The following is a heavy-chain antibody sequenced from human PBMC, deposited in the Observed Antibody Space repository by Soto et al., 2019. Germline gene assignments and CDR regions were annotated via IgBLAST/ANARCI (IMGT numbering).Heavy chain of an antibody. J-gene: IGHJ5*02. Sequence: QGQLVQSGAEVKKPGASVKVSCMTSGYSFTSFDVHWVRQATGQGLEWMGWVNPNSGDTAFAQQFQGRVSMTRDTSIRTAYMELGRLASDDTAVSYCARGPFLIPALDLWCQGTLVTVSS. CDR3: ARGPFLIPALDL. CDR1: GYSFTSFD. CDR2: VNPNSGDT. D-gene: IGHD2-2*01. V-gene: IGHV1-8*01.